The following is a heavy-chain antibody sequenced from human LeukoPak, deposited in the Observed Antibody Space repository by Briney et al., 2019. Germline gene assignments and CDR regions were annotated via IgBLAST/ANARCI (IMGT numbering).Heavy chain of an antibody. Sequence: ASVKVSCKASGYTFTGYYMHWVRQAPGQGLEWMGRINPNSGGTNYAQKFQGRVTMTRDTSISTAYMELSGLRSDDTAVYYCARGGSYDYVWGSFRYTNYWGQGTLVIVSS. CDR2: INPNSGGT. D-gene: IGHD3-16*02. CDR3: ARGGSYDYVWGSFRYTNY. CDR1: GYTFTGYY. V-gene: IGHV1-2*06. J-gene: IGHJ4*02.